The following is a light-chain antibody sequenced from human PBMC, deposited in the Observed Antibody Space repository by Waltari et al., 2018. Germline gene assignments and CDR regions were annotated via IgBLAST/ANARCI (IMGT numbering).Light chain of an antibody. Sequence: DIQMTQSPSSLSASVGDRVTITCRASQSISSYLNWYQQKPGKAPKLLIYAASSLQSGVPDRFIGSGSGTDFTLTISSLQAEDVAVYYCHQHYTTPWTFGQGTQVEL. V-gene: IGKV1-39*01. CDR1: QSISSY. CDR2: AAS. CDR3: HQHYTTPWT. J-gene: IGKJ1*01.